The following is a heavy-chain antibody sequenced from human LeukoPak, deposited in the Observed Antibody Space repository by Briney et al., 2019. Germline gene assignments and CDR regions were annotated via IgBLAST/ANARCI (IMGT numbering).Heavy chain of an antibody. CDR3: TRDSGTYNWFDP. V-gene: IGHV3-73*01. Sequence: GGSLKLSCAASGFTFSGSAIHWVRQSSGKGLECYGQIAKKDNGFASGTAYAASVKGRFTISRDDSINTAYLQMKSLKTEDTALYYCTRDSGTYNWFDPWGRGTLVTV. J-gene: IGHJ5*02. CDR2: IAKKDNGFASGT. D-gene: IGHD1-26*01. CDR1: GFTFSGSA.